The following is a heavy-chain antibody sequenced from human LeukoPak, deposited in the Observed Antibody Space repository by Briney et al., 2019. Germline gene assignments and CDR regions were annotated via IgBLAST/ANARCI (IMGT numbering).Heavy chain of an antibody. CDR3: ARGPYYYGSGSWTYYYYMDV. Sequence: GGSLRLSCAASGFTFSSYSMNWVRQAPGKGLEWVSSISSSSSYIYYADSVKGRFTISRDNAKNSLYLQMNSLRAEDTAVYYCARGPYYYGSGSWTYYYYMDVWGKGTTVTVSS. D-gene: IGHD3-10*01. V-gene: IGHV3-21*01. CDR2: ISSSSSYI. CDR1: GFTFSSYS. J-gene: IGHJ6*03.